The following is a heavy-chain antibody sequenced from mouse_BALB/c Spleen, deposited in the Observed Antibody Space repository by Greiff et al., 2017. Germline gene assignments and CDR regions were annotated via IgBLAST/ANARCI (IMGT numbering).Heavy chain of an antibody. J-gene: IGHJ4*01. Sequence: VQVVESGPGLVAPSQSLSITCTVSGFSLTGYGVNWVRQPPGKGLEWLGMIWGDGSTDYNSALKSRLSISKDNSKSQVFLKMNSLQTDDTARYYCARETTPYYYAMDYWGQGTSVTVSS. CDR1: GFSLTGYG. V-gene: IGHV2-6-7*01. CDR2: IWGDGST. CDR3: ARETTPYYYAMDY. D-gene: IGHD1-1*01.